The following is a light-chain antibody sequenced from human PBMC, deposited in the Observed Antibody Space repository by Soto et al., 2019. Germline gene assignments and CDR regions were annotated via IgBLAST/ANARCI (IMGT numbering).Light chain of an antibody. J-gene: IGLJ1*01. CDR3: CSSVGSYSYG. CDR1: SSDVCDYNS. Sequence: QSALTQPRSVSGSPGQSVTVSCIGTSSDVCDYNSVSWYQQHPGKAPKLMIYDVSKRPSGVTDRFSGSKSGNTASLTISGRQAEDEADYYCCSSVGSYSYGFGIVTKLTVL. CDR2: DVS. V-gene: IGLV2-11*01.